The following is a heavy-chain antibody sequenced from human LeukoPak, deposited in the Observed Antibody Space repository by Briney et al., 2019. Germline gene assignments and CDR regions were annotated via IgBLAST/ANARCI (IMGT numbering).Heavy chain of an antibody. J-gene: IGHJ4*02. V-gene: IGHV3-7*01. CDR3: AKDLNPREAGATIDY. D-gene: IGHD1-26*01. CDR2: INPDGRDT. Sequence: GGSLRLSCVVSGFTFNRCWMNWVRQAPGKGLEWVAHINPDGRDTYYVDSVKGRFTISRDKAQNSMYLQMNSLRVGDTAVYHCAKDLNPREAGATIDYWGQGTLVTVSS. CDR1: GFTFNRCW.